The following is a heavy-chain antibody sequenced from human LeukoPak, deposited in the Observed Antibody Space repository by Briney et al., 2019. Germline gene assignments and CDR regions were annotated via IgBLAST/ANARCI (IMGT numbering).Heavy chain of an antibody. V-gene: IGHV4-39*01. CDR3: ARLNRAPMYYDFWSGYPGDWFDP. CDR1: GGSISSSSYY. D-gene: IGHD3-3*01. CDR2: IYYSGST. Sequence: PSETLSLTCTVSGGSISSSSYYWGWIRQPPGKGLEWIGSIYYSGSTYYNPSLKSRVTISVDTSKNQFSLKLSSVTAADTAVYYCARLNRAPMYYDFWSGYPGDWFDPWGQGTLVTVSS. J-gene: IGHJ5*02.